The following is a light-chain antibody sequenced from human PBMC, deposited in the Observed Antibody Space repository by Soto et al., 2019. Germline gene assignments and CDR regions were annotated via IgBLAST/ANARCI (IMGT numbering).Light chain of an antibody. CDR1: QTISSW. V-gene: IGKV1-5*03. Sequence: DIQMTQSPSTPSGSVGDRVTITCRASQTISSWLAWYQQKPGKAPKLLIYKASTLKSGVPSRFSGSGSGTDFTLTISRLEPEDFAVYYCQQYGSSPRTFGQGTKVDIK. CDR3: QQYGSSPRT. J-gene: IGKJ1*01. CDR2: KAS.